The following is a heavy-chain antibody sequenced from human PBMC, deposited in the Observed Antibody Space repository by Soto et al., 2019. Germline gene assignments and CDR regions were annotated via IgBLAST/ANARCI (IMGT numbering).Heavy chain of an antibody. CDR2: ITVYSGTT. Sequence: ASVKVSCKASGYTFTNYGLSWVRQAPGQGLEWMGWITVYSGTTDHVQKFRGRVSMTTDTSTNTAYMELASLRSDDTAVYYCARPQRGGDVKNAFDLWGQGTMVTVSS. CDR1: GYTFTNYG. CDR3: ARPQRGGDVKNAFDL. D-gene: IGHD2-21*01. V-gene: IGHV1-18*04. J-gene: IGHJ3*01.